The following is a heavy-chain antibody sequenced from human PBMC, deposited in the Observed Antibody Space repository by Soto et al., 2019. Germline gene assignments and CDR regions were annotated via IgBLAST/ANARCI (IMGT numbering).Heavy chain of an antibody. CDR2: ISATGGST. CDR3: AKDRLAGNFDY. V-gene: IGHV3-23*01. CDR1: GFTFNNYA. Sequence: PGGSLRLSCAASGFTFNNYAMSWVRQAPGKGLEWVATISATGGSTYYADSVKGRFTISRDNSKNTLYLQMNGLRVEDTAVYYCAKDRLAGNFDYWGQGTQVTVS. J-gene: IGHJ4*02.